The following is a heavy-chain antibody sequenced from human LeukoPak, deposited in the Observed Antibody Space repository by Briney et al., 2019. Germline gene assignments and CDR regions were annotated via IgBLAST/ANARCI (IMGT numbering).Heavy chain of an antibody. CDR3: ARSGGYNPVEYFQH. CDR2: INTGGSIT. D-gene: IGHD5-24*01. V-gene: IGHV3-74*01. CDR1: GFTFSSYW. Sequence: GGSLRLSCAASGFTFSSYWMHWVRQAPGKGLVWVSRINTGGSITTYADSVKGRFTISRDNAKSILYLQMNSLRVEDTAVYYCARSGGYNPVEYFQHWGQGTLVTVSS. J-gene: IGHJ1*01.